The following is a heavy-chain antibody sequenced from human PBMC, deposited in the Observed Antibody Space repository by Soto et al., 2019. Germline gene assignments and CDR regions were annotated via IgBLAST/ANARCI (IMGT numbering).Heavy chain of an antibody. D-gene: IGHD2-15*01. Sequence: EVQLLESGGGLVQPGGSLRLSCAASGFTFSSYAMSWVRQAPGKGLEWVSAISGGGGSTYYADSVKGRCTISRDNSKNTXLLQMNSLRAEDTAVYYCAKARDCSGGSCYSRWFDPWGQGTLVTVSS. V-gene: IGHV3-23*01. J-gene: IGHJ5*02. CDR1: GFTFSSYA. CDR2: ISGGGGST. CDR3: AKARDCSGGSCYSRWFDP.